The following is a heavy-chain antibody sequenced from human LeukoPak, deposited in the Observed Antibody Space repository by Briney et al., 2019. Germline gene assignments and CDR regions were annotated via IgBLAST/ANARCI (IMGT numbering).Heavy chain of an antibody. J-gene: IGHJ4*02. CDR2: INHSGST. V-gene: IGHV4-34*01. Sequence: SETLSLTCAVYGGSFSGYYWSWIRQPPGKGLEWIGEINHSGSTNYNPSLKSRVTISVDTSKNQFSLKLSSVTAADKAVYYFWRSRDKGLFSLCFVYWGQGTLVTVSS. CDR1: GGSFSGYY. CDR3: WRSRDKGLFSLCFVY. D-gene: IGHD5-24*01.